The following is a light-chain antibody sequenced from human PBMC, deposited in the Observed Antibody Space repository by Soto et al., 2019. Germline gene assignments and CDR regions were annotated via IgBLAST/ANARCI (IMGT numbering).Light chain of an antibody. CDR2: GNS. V-gene: IGLV1-40*01. J-gene: IGLJ2*01. Sequence: QAVVTQPPSVAGAPGQRGTISCTGSSSNIGAGYDVHWYQQLPGTAPKLLIYGNSNRPSGVPERFSGSKSGSAASLAITGLQAAEEADYYCQSYDSSLRTVVFGGGTKLTVL. CDR3: QSYDSSLRTVV. CDR1: SSNIGAGYD.